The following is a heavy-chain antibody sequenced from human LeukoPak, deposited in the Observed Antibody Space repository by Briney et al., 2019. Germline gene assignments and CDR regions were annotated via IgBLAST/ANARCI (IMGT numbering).Heavy chain of an antibody. D-gene: IGHD1-14*01. J-gene: IGHJ2*01. CDR1: GGSVSSGHYY. CDR2: IYHSGST. V-gene: IGHV4-61*01. CDR3: ARRMYTLWYFDL. Sequence: PSETLSLTCTVSGGSVSSGHYYWNWIRQPPGKGLEWIGYIYHSGSTDYNPSLKSRVTISVDTSKNQFSLKLSSVTAADTAVYYCARRMYTLWYFDLWGRGTLVTVSS.